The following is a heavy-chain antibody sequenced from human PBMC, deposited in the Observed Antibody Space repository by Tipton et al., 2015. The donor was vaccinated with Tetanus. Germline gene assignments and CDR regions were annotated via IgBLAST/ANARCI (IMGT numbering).Heavy chain of an antibody. J-gene: IGHJ4*02. CDR3: ARGPVAGPFDY. D-gene: IGHD6-19*01. CDR1: GFTFSSYA. CDR2: ISYDGSHK. V-gene: IGHV3-30*04. Sequence: SLRLSFAASGFTFSSYAMHWVRQAPGKGLEWVAVISYDGSHKYYADSAKGRFTISGDNSKNTVYLQMNSLRAEDTAVYYCARGPVAGPFDYWGQGTLVTVSS.